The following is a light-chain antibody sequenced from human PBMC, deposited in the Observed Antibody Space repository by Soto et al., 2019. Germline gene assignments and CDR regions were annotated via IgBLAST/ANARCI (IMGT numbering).Light chain of an antibody. V-gene: IGKV1-6*01. CDR3: LQDYNYPWT. CDR2: AAS. CDR1: QGIRDD. J-gene: IGKJ1*01. Sequence: AIQMTQSPSSLSASVGGRVTITCRASQGIRDDLGWYQQKPGKAPKLLIYAASTLQSGVPSRFSGSGSGTGFTLTISSLQPEDCATYYCLQDYNYPWTFGQGTKVDIK.